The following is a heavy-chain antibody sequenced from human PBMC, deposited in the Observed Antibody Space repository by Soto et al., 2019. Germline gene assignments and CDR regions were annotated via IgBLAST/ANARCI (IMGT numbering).Heavy chain of an antibody. Sequence: SETLSLTCTVSGGSISSRSYYWGWIRQPPGKGLEWIGSSYYSGSTSYNPSLKSRVTMSIDTSKNQVSLKLTSVTAADTAVYYCARPQRLSSGYYPFDYWGQGALVTVSS. CDR3: ARPQRLSSGYYPFDY. CDR2: SYYSGST. CDR1: GGSISSRSYY. D-gene: IGHD3-22*01. V-gene: IGHV4-39*07. J-gene: IGHJ4*02.